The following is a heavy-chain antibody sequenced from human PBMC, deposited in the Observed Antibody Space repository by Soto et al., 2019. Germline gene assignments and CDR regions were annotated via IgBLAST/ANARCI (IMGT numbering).Heavy chain of an antibody. CDR2: VSAGGDMT. D-gene: IGHD3-10*01. CDR1: GFTFSSYA. Sequence: DVQLLESGGHLVQPGGSLRLSCAASGFTFSSYAMSWVRQAPGKGLEWVSSVSAGGDMTYYSDSVKGRFTISRDNYNNALFLQMNSLRIEDTALYYCARGDRGGSGSPASYYYSGLDVWGQGTTVTVSS. CDR3: ARGDRGGSGSPASYYYSGLDV. J-gene: IGHJ6*02. V-gene: IGHV3-23*01.